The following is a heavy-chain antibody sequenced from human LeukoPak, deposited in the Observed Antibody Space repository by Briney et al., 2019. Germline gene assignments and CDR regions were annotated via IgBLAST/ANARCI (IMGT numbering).Heavy chain of an antibody. Sequence: SETLSLTCTVSGFSISSDYYWGWIRQPPGKGLEWIGSVSHSGITYYNSSLNSRVSIAVDTSKNQFSLKVNSVTAADTAVYYXARSELLWFGGVNSGFDYW. J-gene: IGHJ4*01. CDR3: ARSELLWFGGVNSGFDY. CDR2: VSHSGIT. D-gene: IGHD3-10*01. V-gene: IGHV4-38-2*02. CDR1: GFSISSDYY.